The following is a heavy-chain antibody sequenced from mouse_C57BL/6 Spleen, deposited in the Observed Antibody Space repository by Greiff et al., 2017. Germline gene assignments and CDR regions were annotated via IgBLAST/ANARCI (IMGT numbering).Heavy chain of an antibody. CDR2: ISDGGSYT. CDR1: GFTFSSYA. CDR3: ARAPYYGSSYGYFDV. J-gene: IGHJ1*03. Sequence: DVHLVESGGGLVKPGGSLKLSCAASGFTFSSYAMSWVRQTPEKRLEWVATISDGGSYTYYPDNVKGRFTISRDNAKNNLYLQMSHLKSEDTAMYYCARAPYYGSSYGYFDVWGTGTTVTVSS. D-gene: IGHD1-1*01. V-gene: IGHV5-4*01.